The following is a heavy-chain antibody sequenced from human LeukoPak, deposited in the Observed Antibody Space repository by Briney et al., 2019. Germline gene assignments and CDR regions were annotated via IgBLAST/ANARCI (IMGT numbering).Heavy chain of an antibody. J-gene: IGHJ5*02. D-gene: IGHD3-9*01. V-gene: IGHV1-18*04. CDR3: ARYRYFDWLTYNWFDP. Sequence: ASVKVSCKASGYTFTGYYMHWVRQAPGQGLEWMGWISAYNGNTNYAQKLQGRVTMTTDTSTSTAYMELRSLRSDDTAVYYCARYRYFDWLTYNWFDPWGQGTLVTVSS. CDR2: ISAYNGNT. CDR1: GYTFTGYY.